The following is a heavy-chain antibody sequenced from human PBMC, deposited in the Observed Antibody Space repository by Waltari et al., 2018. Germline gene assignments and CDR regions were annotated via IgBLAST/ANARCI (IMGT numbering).Heavy chain of an antibody. CDR3: ARGPMIVVVVAATLFDY. J-gene: IGHJ4*02. CDR2: IYYSGSA. V-gene: IGHV4-39*07. Sequence: QLQLQESGPGLVKPSETLSLTCTVSGGSISRSSYYWGWIRQPPGKGLEWSGVIYYSGSANSNPSLKSRVTVSVDRTKNQFSLKLSSVTAADTAVYYCARGPMIVVVVAATLFDYWGQGTLVTVSS. CDR1: GGSISRSSYY. D-gene: IGHD2-15*01.